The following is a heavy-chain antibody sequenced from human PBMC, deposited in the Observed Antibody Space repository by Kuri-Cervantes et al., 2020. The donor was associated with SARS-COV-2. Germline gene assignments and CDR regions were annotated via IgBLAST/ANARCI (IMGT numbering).Heavy chain of an antibody. D-gene: IGHD4-17*01. Sequence: GESLKISCAASGFTFSSYGMHWVRQAPGKGLEWVAVIWYDGSNKYYADSVKGRFTISRDNAKNSLYLQMNSLRAEDTALYYCARITLYGDYFDYWGQGTLVTVSS. V-gene: IGHV3-33*03. CDR3: ARITLYGDYFDY. CDR1: GFTFSSYG. J-gene: IGHJ4*02. CDR2: IWYDGSNK.